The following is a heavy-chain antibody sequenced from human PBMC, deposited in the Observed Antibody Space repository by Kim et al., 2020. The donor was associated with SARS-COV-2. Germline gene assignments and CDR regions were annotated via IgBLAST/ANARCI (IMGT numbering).Heavy chain of an antibody. CDR3: ARNARNWFDP. D-gene: IGHD2-2*01. CDR2: ST. J-gene: IGHJ5*02. Sequence: STNYNPPFTSPVTKSVDTSKNQSSLKLSSVTAADTAVYYCARNARNWFDPWGQGTLVTVSS. V-gene: IGHV4-59*01.